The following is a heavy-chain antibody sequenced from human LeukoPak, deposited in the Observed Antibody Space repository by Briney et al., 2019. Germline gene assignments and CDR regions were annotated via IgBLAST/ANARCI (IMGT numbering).Heavy chain of an antibody. D-gene: IGHD1-26*01. J-gene: IGHJ4*02. CDR2: IQQDRSEK. V-gene: IGHV3-7*01. CDR3: ARGFSGGYRTPIGY. CDR1: GFTFSNYW. Sequence: GGSLRLSCAASGFTFSNYWMSWVRQAPGKGLEWVANIQQDRSEKYYVDSVEGRFTISRGNAKNSLYLQTNSLRAEDTAVYYCARGFSGGYRTPIGYWGQGTLVTVSS.